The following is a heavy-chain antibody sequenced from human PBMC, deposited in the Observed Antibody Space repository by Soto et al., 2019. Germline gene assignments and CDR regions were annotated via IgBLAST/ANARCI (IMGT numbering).Heavy chain of an antibody. J-gene: IGHJ4*02. Sequence: QVQLVQSGAEVKKPGSSVKVSCKASGGTFSSYAISWVRQAPGQGLEWMGGIIPIFGTANYAQKFQGRVTIAADESTSTADMELSSMRSEDTAVYYCAREDSSGYYYTSDYWGQGTLVTVSS. D-gene: IGHD3-22*01. CDR3: AREDSSGYYYTSDY. V-gene: IGHV1-69*01. CDR2: IIPIFGTA. CDR1: GGTFSSYA.